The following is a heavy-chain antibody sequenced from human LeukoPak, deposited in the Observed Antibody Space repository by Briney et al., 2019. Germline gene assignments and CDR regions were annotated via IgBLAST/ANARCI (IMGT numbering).Heavy chain of an antibody. V-gene: IGHV3-30*04. D-gene: IGHD1-26*01. CDR1: GFTFSSYA. CDR3: AKDRGVGAPRTHYYMDV. CDR2: ISYDGSNK. J-gene: IGHJ6*03. Sequence: GRSLRLSCAASGFTFSSYAMHWVRQAPGKGVEWVAVISYDGSNKYYADSVKGRFTISRDNSKNTLYLQMNSLRAEDTAVYYCAKDRGVGAPRTHYYMDVWGKGTTVTISS.